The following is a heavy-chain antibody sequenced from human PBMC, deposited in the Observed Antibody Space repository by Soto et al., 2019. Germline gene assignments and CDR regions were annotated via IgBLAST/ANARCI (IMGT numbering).Heavy chain of an antibody. CDR1: GFTFSGSA. V-gene: IGHV3-73*01. CDR2: IRSKANSYAT. J-gene: IGHJ4*02. D-gene: IGHD5-18*01. CDR3: ARVRYTYGPDFDY. Sequence: GGSLRLSCAASGFTFSGSAMHWVRQASGKGLEWVGRIRSKANSYATAYAASVKGRFTISRDDSKNTAYLQMNSLKTEDTAVYYCARVRYTYGPDFDYWGQGTLVTVSS.